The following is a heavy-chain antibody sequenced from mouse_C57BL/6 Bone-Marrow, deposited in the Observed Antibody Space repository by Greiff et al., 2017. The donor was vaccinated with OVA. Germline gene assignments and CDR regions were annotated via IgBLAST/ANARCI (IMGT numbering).Heavy chain of an antibody. CDR1: GYAFSNYW. CDR2: IFHGDGDT. J-gene: IGHJ2*01. Sequence: VQLQQSGAGLVQPGGSVKLSCKASGYAFSNYWMNWVRQRPGKGLEWIGQIFHGDGDTNYNGKFKGNAKMTADKSSSTANLQVSSLTSEDSAVYFGARGDFWGRGTTPTVS. V-gene: IGHV1-80*01. CDR3: ARGDF.